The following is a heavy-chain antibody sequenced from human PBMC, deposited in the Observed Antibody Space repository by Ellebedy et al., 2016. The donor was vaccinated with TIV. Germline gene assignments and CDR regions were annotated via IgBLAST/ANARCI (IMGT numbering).Heavy chain of an antibody. J-gene: IGHJ4*02. Sequence: SETLSLTXTVSGGSIRSSRYYWGWIRQPPGKGLEWIGSIYYSGSTSYNPSLKSRVTISVDTSKNQLSLKVSSVTAADTGVYYCARMRSYGFSTPAYWGQGTLVTVSS. V-gene: IGHV4-39*07. CDR3: ARMRSYGFSTPAY. D-gene: IGHD3-16*01. CDR2: IYYSGST. CDR1: GGSIRSSRYY.